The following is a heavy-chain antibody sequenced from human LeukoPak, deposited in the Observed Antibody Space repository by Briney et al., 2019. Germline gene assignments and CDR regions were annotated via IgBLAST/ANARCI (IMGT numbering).Heavy chain of an antibody. Sequence: GGSLRPSCAASGFTFSTYDMHWVRQATGKGLEWVSAIGPRGDTYYADSVQGRFTISRENAKNSLYLQMNSLGAGDTAVYYCARDACSGGRCYHDYWGQGILVTVSS. CDR2: IGPRGDT. D-gene: IGHD2-15*01. V-gene: IGHV3-13*01. CDR3: ARDACSGGRCYHDY. J-gene: IGHJ4*02. CDR1: GFTFSTYD.